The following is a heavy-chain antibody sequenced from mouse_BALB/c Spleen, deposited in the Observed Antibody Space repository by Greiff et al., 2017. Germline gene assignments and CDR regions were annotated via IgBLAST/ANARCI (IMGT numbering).Heavy chain of an antibody. V-gene: IGHV3-2*02. CDR3: ARLTGTGAIDY. CDR1: GYSITSDYA. Sequence: DVHLVESGPGLVKPSQSLSLTCTVTGYSITSDYAWNWIRQFPGNKLEWMGYISYSGSTSYNPSLKSRISITRDTSKNQFFLQLNSVTTEDTATYYCARLTGTGAIDYWGQGTSVTVSS. D-gene: IGHD4-1*01. J-gene: IGHJ4*01. CDR2: ISYSGST.